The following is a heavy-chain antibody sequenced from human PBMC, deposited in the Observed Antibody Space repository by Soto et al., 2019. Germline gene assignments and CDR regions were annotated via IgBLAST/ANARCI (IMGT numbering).Heavy chain of an antibody. CDR1: GGSFSGYY. CDR2: INHSGST. CDR3: ARGPIYGMDV. Sequence: SETLSLTCAVYGGSFSGYYWSWIRQPPGEGLEWIGEINHSGSTNYNPSLKSRVTISVDTSKNQFSLKLSSVTAADTAVYYCARGPIYGMDVWGRGTKVTVSS. D-gene: IGHD5-12*01. J-gene: IGHJ6*02. V-gene: IGHV4-34*01.